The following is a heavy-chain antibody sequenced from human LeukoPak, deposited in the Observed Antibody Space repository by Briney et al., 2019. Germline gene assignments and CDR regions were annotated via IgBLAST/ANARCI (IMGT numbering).Heavy chain of an antibody. J-gene: IGHJ6*03. CDR3: VRGGAYDKSHFHFFQFMDV. V-gene: IGHV4-4*07. CDR2: VYTDGRT. CDR1: GYSLSGYY. D-gene: IGHD2/OR15-2a*01. Sequence: SETLSLTCTRSGYSLSGYYWVWVRQAAGKGLEWLGRVYTDGRTSFYPSLQSRVTMSVDMSNNQFSLRLTSVNAADTAVYYCVRGGAYDKSHFHFFQFMDVWGKGTTVTVSS.